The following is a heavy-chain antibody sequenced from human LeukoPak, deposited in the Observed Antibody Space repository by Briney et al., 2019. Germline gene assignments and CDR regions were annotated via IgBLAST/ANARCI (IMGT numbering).Heavy chain of an antibody. D-gene: IGHD6-19*01. CDR2: IINDESSS. CDR1: GFTFSTYW. J-gene: IGHJ4*02. V-gene: IGHV3-74*01. Sequence: PGGSLRLSCAASGFTFSTYWMHWVRQAPGKGLVWVSRIINDESSSIYADSVKGRFTISRDNAKNTLYLQMNSLRAEDTAVYYCARSGWPYYFDYWGQGTLVTDSS. CDR3: ARSGWPYYFDY.